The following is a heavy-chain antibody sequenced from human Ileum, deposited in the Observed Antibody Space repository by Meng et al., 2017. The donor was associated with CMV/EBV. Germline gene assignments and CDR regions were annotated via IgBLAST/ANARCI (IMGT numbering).Heavy chain of an antibody. CDR2: ISDTT. D-gene: IGHD2-2*01. V-gene: IGHV3-23*01. CDR1: GFTFSIFG. CDR3: VRYCSNTNCRTSTHYYGLDV. J-gene: IGHJ6*02. Sequence: GRSLRLSCPVAGFTFSIFGMSWVRQAPGKGLEWVSCISDTTHYADSVKGRFTIPRAKSKNTLYLQRNSLRGEDTASYYCVRYCSNTNCRTSTHYYGLDVWGQGTTVTVSS.